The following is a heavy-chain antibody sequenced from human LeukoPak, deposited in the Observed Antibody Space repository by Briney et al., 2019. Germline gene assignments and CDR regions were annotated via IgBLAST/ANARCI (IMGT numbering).Heavy chain of an antibody. Sequence: SETLSLTCTVSGGSISSYYWSWIRQPPGKGLEWIGYIYYSGSTSYNPSLKSRVTISLGTSKNQFSLKLSSVTAADTAVYYCARAGGPIVVVPAAVRANWFDPWGQGTLVTVSS. D-gene: IGHD2-2*01. CDR2: IYYSGST. V-gene: IGHV4-59*01. J-gene: IGHJ5*02. CDR1: GGSISSYY. CDR3: ARAGGPIVVVPAAVRANWFDP.